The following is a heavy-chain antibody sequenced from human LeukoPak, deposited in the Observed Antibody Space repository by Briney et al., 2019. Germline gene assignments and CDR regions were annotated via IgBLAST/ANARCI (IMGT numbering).Heavy chain of an antibody. V-gene: IGHV3-53*05. CDR3: ATSTVTTSYNYYYYYVHV. D-gene: IGHD4-11*01. Sequence: GGSLRLSCAASGFTVSSNYMSWVRQAPGKGLEWVSVIYSGGSTYYADSVKGRFTISRDNSKNTLYPQMNSLRPEDTAVYYCATSTVTTSYNYYYYYVHVWGKGTTVIVSS. J-gene: IGHJ6*03. CDR1: GFTVSSNY. CDR2: IYSGGST.